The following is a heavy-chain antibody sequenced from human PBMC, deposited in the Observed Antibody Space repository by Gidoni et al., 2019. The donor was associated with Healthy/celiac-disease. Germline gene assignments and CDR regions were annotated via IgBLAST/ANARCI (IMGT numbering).Heavy chain of an antibody. CDR2: IWYDGSNK. J-gene: IGHJ1*01. CDR3: ARVAEHIVVVTAIPTQYFQH. CDR1: AFTFSTYG. Sequence: QVQLVESGGGVVQPGRSLRLSCDAAAFTFSTYGLHWVRQAPGQGLEWVAVIWYDGSNKYYADSVKGRFTISRDNSKNTLYLQMNSLRAEDTAVYYRARVAEHIVVVTAIPTQYFQHWGQGTLVTVSS. V-gene: IGHV3-33*01. D-gene: IGHD2-21*02.